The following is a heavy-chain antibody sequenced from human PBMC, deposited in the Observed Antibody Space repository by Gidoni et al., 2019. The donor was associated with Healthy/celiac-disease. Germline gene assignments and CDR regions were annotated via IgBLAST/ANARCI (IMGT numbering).Heavy chain of an antibody. V-gene: IGHV3-7*01. CDR3: ARVGCSSTSCYNYFDY. J-gene: IGHJ4*02. D-gene: IGHD2-2*02. Sequence: DVQLVESGGGLVQPGGCLRLSCAASGSTSGSYWMSWVRQAPGKGLEWVANIKQDGSEKYYVDSVKGRLTISRDNAKNSLYLQMNSLRAEDTALYYCARVGCSSTSCYNYFDYWGQGTLVTVSS. CDR1: GSTSGSYW. CDR2: IKQDGSEK.